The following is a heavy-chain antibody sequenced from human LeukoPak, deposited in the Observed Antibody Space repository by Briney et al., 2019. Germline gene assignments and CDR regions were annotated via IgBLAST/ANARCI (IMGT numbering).Heavy chain of an antibody. D-gene: IGHD4-17*01. V-gene: IGHV3-30*02. Sequence: PGGSLRLSCAASGFTFSTYGMHWVRQAPGKGLEWVAFIRYDGSNKYYLDSVKGRFTISRDNSKNTLDLQMNSLRPENTAVYYCARGNHDYGDYGGPTIDYWGQGTLVTVSS. J-gene: IGHJ4*02. CDR3: ARGNHDYGDYGGPTIDY. CDR2: IRYDGSNK. CDR1: GFTFSTYG.